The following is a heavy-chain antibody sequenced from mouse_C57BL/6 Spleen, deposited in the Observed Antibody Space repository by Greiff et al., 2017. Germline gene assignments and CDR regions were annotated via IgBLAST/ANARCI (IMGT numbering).Heavy chain of an antibody. Sequence: QVTLKVSGPGILQSSQTLSLTCSFSGFSLSTSGMGVSWIRQPSGKGLEWLAHIYWDDDKRYNPSRKSRLTISKDTSRNQVFLTITSVDTTDTATYYCARSAYGSSHWYFDVWGTGTTVTVSS. CDR1: GFSLSTSGMG. CDR2: IYWDDDK. J-gene: IGHJ1*03. CDR3: ARSAYGSSHWYFDV. V-gene: IGHV8-12*01. D-gene: IGHD1-1*01.